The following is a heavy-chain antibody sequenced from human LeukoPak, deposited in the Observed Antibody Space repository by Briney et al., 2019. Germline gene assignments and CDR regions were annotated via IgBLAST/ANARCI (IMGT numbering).Heavy chain of an antibody. CDR1: GVTFSDYT. J-gene: IGHJ4*02. V-gene: IGHV1-69*01. CDR2: IIPIFGTI. Sequence: SVKVSCKASGVTFSDYTISWVRQAPGQGLEWMGGIIPIFGTIYYAQKLQGRVTITADESTTTAYMELSSLRSEDTAAYYCARCHPKQQLAYFDYWGQGSLVTVSS. CDR3: ARCHPKQQLAYFDY. D-gene: IGHD6-13*01.